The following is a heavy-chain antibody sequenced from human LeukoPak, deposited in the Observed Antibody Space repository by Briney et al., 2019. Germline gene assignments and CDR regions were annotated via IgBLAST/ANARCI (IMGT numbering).Heavy chain of an antibody. Sequence: SETLSLTCTVSGYSISSGYYWGWIRQPPGKGLEWIGSIYHSGSTYYNPSLKSRVTISVDTSKNRLSLKLSSVTAADTAVYYCARDLPFDYDSSGYYNAFDIWGQGTMVTVSS. CDR3: ARDLPFDYDSSGYYNAFDI. V-gene: IGHV4-38-2*02. CDR1: GYSISSGYY. CDR2: IYHSGST. D-gene: IGHD3-22*01. J-gene: IGHJ3*02.